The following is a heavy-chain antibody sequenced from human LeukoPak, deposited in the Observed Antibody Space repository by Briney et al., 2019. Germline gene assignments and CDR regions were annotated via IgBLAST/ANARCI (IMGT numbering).Heavy chain of an antibody. CDR3: AKAVVPSSTSEGNFDY. CDR1: GFIFSDHA. Sequence: GVSQRLSCAPSGFIFSDHAMSCVPQPPGKGLEWVSAISRSGGSTYYADSVKGRFTISRDNSKNTLYLQMNSLRAEDTAVYYCAKAVVPSSTSEGNFDYWGQGTLVTVSS. CDR2: ISRSGGST. V-gene: IGHV3-23*01. D-gene: IGHD2-2*01. J-gene: IGHJ4*02.